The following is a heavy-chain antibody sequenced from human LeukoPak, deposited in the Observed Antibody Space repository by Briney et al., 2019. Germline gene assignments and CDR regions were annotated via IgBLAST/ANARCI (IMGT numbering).Heavy chain of an antibody. V-gene: IGHV4-38-2*01. CDR3: ATPPSDCSSTSCYAFDI. Sequence: KPSETLSLTCAVSGYSISSGYYWGWIRPPPGKGLEWIGSIYHSGSTYYNPSLKSRVTISVDTSKNQFSLKLSSVTAADTAVYYCATPPSDCSSTSCYAFDIWGQGTMVTVSS. D-gene: IGHD2-2*01. CDR2: IYHSGST. J-gene: IGHJ3*02. CDR1: GYSISSGYY.